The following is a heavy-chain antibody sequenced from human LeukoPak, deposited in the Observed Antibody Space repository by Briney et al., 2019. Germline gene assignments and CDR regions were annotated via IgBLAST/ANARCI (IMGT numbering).Heavy chain of an antibody. CDR3: AIPYSSSYSDSYYMDV. CDR2: INPNSGGT. J-gene: IGHJ6*03. V-gene: IGHV1-2*02. CDR1: GYTFTGYY. Sequence: ASVKVSCKASGYTFTGYYMHWVRQAPGQGLEWMGWINPNSGGTNYAQKFQGRVTMTRDTSISTAYMELSRLRSDDTAVYYCAIPYSSSYSDSYYMDVWGKGTTVTVSS. D-gene: IGHD6-6*01.